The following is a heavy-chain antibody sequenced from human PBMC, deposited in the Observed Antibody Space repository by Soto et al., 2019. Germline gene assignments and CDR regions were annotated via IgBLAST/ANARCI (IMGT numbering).Heavy chain of an antibody. CDR1: GGSFSGYY. V-gene: IGHV4-34*01. Sequence: PSETLSLTCAVYGGSFSGYYWSWIRQPPGKGLEWIGEINHRGSLNYNPSLRSRVTISADTSKNQFSLKLSSVSAADTGLYYCARGGLEPQYNYYYYGMDVWGQGTTVTVSS. CDR3: ARGGLEPQYNYYYYGMDV. J-gene: IGHJ6*02. CDR2: INHRGSL. D-gene: IGHD1-1*01.